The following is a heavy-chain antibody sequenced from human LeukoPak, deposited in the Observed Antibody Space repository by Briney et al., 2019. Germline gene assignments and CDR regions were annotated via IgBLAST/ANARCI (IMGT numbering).Heavy chain of an antibody. CDR3: ASGRTMVRFDY. J-gene: IGHJ4*02. Sequence: GESLKISCKGSGYSFTSYWIGWVRQLPGKGLEWVGIIYPADSDTRYSPSFQGQVTISADKSISTAYLQWSSLRASDTAMYYCASGRTMVRFDYWGQGTLVTVSS. CDR1: GYSFTSYW. V-gene: IGHV5-51*01. CDR2: IYPADSDT. D-gene: IGHD3-10*01.